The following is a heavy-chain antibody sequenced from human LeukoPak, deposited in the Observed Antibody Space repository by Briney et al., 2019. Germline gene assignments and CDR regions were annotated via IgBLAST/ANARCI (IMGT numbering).Heavy chain of an antibody. J-gene: IGHJ3*02. D-gene: IGHD5-12*01. Sequence: GGSLRLSCAASGFTFSSYSMNWVRQAPGKGLEWVANIKQDGSEKYYVDSVKGRFTISRDNAKNSLYLQMNSLRAEDTAVYYCARDGYSGYDDAFDIWGQGTMVTVSS. CDR2: IKQDGSEK. CDR3: ARDGYSGYDDAFDI. V-gene: IGHV3-7*03. CDR1: GFTFSSYS.